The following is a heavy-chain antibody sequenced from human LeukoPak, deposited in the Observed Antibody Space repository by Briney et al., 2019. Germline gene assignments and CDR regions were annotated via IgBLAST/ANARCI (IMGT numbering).Heavy chain of an antibody. J-gene: IGHJ4*02. D-gene: IGHD6-19*01. CDR1: ASTFSGNW. V-gene: IGHV3-7*01. Sequence: GGSLRLSCAASASTFSGNWMHWVPQAPGKGLEWVASIDQHGRDKYFLDSVKGRFTISRDNPKSSLYLQMNNLRAEDTAVYYCVRGSGWFFGFRGQGSLVTVSS. CDR3: VRGSGWFFGF. CDR2: IDQHGRDK.